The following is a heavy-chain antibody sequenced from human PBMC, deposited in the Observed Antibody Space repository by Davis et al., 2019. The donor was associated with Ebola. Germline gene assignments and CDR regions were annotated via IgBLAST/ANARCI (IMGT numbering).Heavy chain of an antibody. Sequence: GESLKISCAASGLTFSIYAMSWVRQGPGNTLEWISSISGSGDTTKYAESVKGRFTISRDNSKDKLYLQMNSLRAEDTAVYYCAKGRVAASGDWGQGTLVTVSS. CDR1: GLTFSIYA. D-gene: IGHD1-26*01. V-gene: IGHV3-23*01. CDR2: ISGSGDTT. CDR3: AKGRVAASGD. J-gene: IGHJ4*02.